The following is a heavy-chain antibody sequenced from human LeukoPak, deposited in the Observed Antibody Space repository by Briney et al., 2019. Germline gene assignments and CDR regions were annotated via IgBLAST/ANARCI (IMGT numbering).Heavy chain of an antibody. CDR1: GFTFSDYY. Sequence: PGGSLRLSCAASGFTFSDYYMSWIRQAPGKGLEWVSYISSSGSTIYYADSAKGRFTISRDNAKNSLYLQMNSLRAEDTAVYYCASGPPMVRGAMADYWGQGTLVTVSS. CDR3: ASGPPMVRGAMADY. V-gene: IGHV3-11*01. J-gene: IGHJ4*02. D-gene: IGHD3-10*01. CDR2: ISSSGSTI.